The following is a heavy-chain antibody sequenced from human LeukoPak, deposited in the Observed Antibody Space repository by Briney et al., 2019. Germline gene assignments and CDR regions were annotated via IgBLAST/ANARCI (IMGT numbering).Heavy chain of an antibody. Sequence: GGSLRLSCAASGFTFSSYSMNWVRQAPGKGLEWVSSISSTSSYIYYADSVKGRFTLSRDNAKNSLYLQMNSLRAEDTAVYYCARGDCTNGVCPDLYYYYYYMDVWGKGTTVTVSS. V-gene: IGHV3-21*01. CDR2: ISSTSSYI. D-gene: IGHD2-8*01. J-gene: IGHJ6*03. CDR1: GFTFSSYS. CDR3: ARGDCTNGVCPDLYYYYYYMDV.